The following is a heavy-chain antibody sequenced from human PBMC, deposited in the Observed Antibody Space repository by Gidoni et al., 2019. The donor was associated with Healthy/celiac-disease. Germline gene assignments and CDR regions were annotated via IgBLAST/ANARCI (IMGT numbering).Heavy chain of an antibody. CDR2: ISYDGSNK. CDR1: GFTFRSYA. V-gene: IGHV3-30-3*01. Sequence: QVQLVESWGGVVQPGRSLRLSCAASGFTFRSYAIHWVRQAPGKGLEWVAVISYDGSNKYYADSVKGRFTISRDNSKNTLYLQMNSLRAEDTAVYYCARSGLVGSWYIVYYYGMDVWGQGTTVTVSS. D-gene: IGHD6-13*01. CDR3: ARSGLVGSWYIVYYYGMDV. J-gene: IGHJ6*02.